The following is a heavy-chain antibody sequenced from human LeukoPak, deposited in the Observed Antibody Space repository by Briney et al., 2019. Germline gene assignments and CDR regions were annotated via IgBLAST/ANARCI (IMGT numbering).Heavy chain of an antibody. D-gene: IGHD4-17*01. Sequence: GGSLRLSCAASGFTFSSYAMSWVRQAPGKGLEWVSAISGSGGSTYYADSVKGRFTISRDNSKSTLYLQMNGLRADDTAVYYCAKGPSTFYGDPTLYWGQGTLVTVSS. CDR3: AKGPSTFYGDPTLY. J-gene: IGHJ4*02. CDR1: GFTFSSYA. CDR2: ISGSGGST. V-gene: IGHV3-23*01.